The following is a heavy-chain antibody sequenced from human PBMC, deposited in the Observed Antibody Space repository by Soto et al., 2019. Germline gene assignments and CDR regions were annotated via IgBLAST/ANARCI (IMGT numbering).Heavy chain of an antibody. CDR3: AKDHINCGGDCYSASLFDY. CDR1: GFTFSSYA. D-gene: IGHD2-21*02. J-gene: IGHJ4*02. Sequence: GGSLRLSCAASGFTFSSYAMSWVRQAPGKGLEWVSAISGSGGSTYYADSVKGRFTISRDNSKNTLYLQMNSLRAEDTAVYYCAKDHINCGGDCYSASLFDYWGQGTLVTVSS. V-gene: IGHV3-23*01. CDR2: ISGSGGST.